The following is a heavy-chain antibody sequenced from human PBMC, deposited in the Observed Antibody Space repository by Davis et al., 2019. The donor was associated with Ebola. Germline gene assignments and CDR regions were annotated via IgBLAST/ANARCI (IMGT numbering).Heavy chain of an antibody. Sequence: SVKVSCKASGGTFSSYAISWVRQAPGQRLEWMGRIIPILGIANYAQKFQGRVTITADKSTSTAYMELGSLRSEDTAVYYCARDGTYYDFWSGYERYYFDYWGQGTLVTVSS. CDR2: IIPILGIA. J-gene: IGHJ4*02. V-gene: IGHV1-69*04. CDR3: ARDGTYYDFWSGYERYYFDY. D-gene: IGHD3-3*01. CDR1: GGTFSSYA.